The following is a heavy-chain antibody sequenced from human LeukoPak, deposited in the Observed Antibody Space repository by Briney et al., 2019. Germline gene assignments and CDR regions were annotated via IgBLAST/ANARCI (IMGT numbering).Heavy chain of an antibody. CDR3: ARGPQAVAAAWGAFDI. CDR1: GGSISSYY. Sequence: SETLSLTCTVSGGSISSYYWSWIRQPAGKGLEWIGRIYTSGSTNYNPSLKSRVTMSVDTSKNQFSLRLSSVTAADTAVYYCARGPQAVAAAWGAFDIWGQGTMVTVSS. V-gene: IGHV4-4*07. D-gene: IGHD6-19*01. CDR2: IYTSGST. J-gene: IGHJ3*02.